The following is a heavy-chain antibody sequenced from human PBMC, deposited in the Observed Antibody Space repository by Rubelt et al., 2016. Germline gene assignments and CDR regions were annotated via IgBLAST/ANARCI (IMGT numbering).Heavy chain of an antibody. CDR3: ARVPTVTASYAFDI. CDR2: ISSSSSYT. CDR1: GFTFSSYA. Sequence: EVQLLESGGGLVQPGGSLRLSCAASGFTFSSYAMSWVRQAPGKGLEWVSYISSSSSYTNYADSVKGRFNSSRENAKNSRYRQMNSLRAEDTAVYYCARVPTVTASYAFDIWGQGTMVTVSS. D-gene: IGHD2-21*02. V-gene: IGHV3-48*04. J-gene: IGHJ3*02.